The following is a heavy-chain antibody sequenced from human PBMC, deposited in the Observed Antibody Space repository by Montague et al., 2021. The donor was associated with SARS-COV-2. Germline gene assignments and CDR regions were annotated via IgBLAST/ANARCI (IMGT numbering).Heavy chain of an antibody. Sequence: SETLSLTCTVYGGSFSGYYWSWIRQPPGKGLEWIGYIYYSGSTNXNPSLKSRVTISVDTSKNQFSLKLSSVTAADTAVYYCARVFPVCPQFDHYFDYWGQGTLVTVSS. CDR2: IYYSGST. D-gene: IGHD5-24*01. CDR1: GGSFSGYY. V-gene: IGHV4-59*01. CDR3: ARVFPVCPQFDHYFDY. J-gene: IGHJ4*02.